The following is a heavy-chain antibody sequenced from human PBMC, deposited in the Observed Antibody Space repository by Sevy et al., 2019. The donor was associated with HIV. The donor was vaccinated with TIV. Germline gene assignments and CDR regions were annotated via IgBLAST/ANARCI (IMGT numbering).Heavy chain of an antibody. D-gene: IGHD6-19*01. CDR2: ISYDGSNK. V-gene: IGHV3-30*18. CDR3: AKLVGVAVTSWFDP. CDR1: GFTFSSYG. J-gene: IGHJ5*02. Sequence: GGSLRLSCAASGFTFSSYGMHWVRQAPGKGLEWVAVISYDGSNKYYADSVKGRFTISRDNSKNTLYLQMNSLRAEDTAVYYCAKLVGVAVTSWFDPWGQGTLVTVSS.